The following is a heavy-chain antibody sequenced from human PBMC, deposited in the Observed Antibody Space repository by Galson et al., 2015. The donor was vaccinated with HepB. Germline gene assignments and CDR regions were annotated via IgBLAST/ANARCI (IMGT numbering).Heavy chain of an antibody. CDR1: GGTFSSYT. J-gene: IGHJ1*01. Sequence: SVKVSCKASGGTFSSYTISWVRQAPGQGLEWMGRIIPILGIANYAQKFQGRVTITADKSTSTAYMELSSLSSEDTAVYYCARGGEMATNFQHWGQGTLVTVSS. D-gene: IGHD5-24*01. CDR3: ARGGEMATNFQH. CDR2: IIPILGIA. V-gene: IGHV1-69*02.